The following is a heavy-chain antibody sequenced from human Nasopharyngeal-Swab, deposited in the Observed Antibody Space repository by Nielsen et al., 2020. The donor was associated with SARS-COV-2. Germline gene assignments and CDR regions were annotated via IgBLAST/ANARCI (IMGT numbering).Heavy chain of an antibody. Sequence: GESLKISCAASGFTVSGNYMSWVRQAPGKGLEWVSVIYSGGSTYYADSVKGRFTISRDNSKNTLYLQMNSLRAEDTAVYYCARGTPGGILEWSTPFDYWGQGTLVTVSS. D-gene: IGHD3-3*01. J-gene: IGHJ4*02. CDR3: ARGTPGGILEWSTPFDY. CDR2: IYSGGST. CDR1: GFTVSGNY. V-gene: IGHV3-66*01.